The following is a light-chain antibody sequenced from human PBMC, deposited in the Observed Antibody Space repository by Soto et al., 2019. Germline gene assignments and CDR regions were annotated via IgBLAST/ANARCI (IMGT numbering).Light chain of an antibody. J-gene: IGKJ2*01. CDR3: QQYNNWPPEYT. CDR1: QSVSSN. Sequence: EIVMTQSPATLSVSPGERATLSCRASQSVSSNLAWYQQKPGQAPGLLIYGASTRATGIPARFSGSGSGTEFTLTISSLQSEDFAVYYCQQYNNWPPEYTFGQGTKVDIK. CDR2: GAS. V-gene: IGKV3-15*01.